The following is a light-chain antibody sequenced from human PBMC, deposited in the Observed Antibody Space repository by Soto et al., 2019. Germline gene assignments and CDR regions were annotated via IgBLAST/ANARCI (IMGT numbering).Light chain of an antibody. CDR3: SSYAGSNGAV. CDR2: EVS. CDR1: SSDVGGYNY. Sequence: QSVLTQPPSASGSPGQSVTISCTGTSSDVGGYNYVSWYQQHPGKAPKLMIYEVSKRPSGVTDRFSGSKSGNTASLTVSGLQAEDEADYYWSSYAGSNGAVFGGGTHLTVL. V-gene: IGLV2-8*01. J-gene: IGLJ7*01.